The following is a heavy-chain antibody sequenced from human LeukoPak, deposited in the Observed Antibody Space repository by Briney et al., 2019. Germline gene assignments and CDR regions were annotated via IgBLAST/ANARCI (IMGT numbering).Heavy chain of an antibody. D-gene: IGHD4-23*01. J-gene: IGHJ5*02. Sequence: ASVKVPRKASGYTFTGYYMHWVRQAPGQGLEWMGWNNPNSGGTNYAQKLQSRLTMTTDTSTSTAYMELRSLSSDDTAVYYCARWALHGGNSGGWFDPWGQGTLVTVSS. V-gene: IGHV1-2*02. CDR1: GYTFTGYY. CDR3: ARWALHGGNSGGWFDP. CDR2: NNPNSGGT.